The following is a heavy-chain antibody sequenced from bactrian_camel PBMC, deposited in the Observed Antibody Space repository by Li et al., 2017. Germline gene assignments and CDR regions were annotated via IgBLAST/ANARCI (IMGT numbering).Heavy chain of an antibody. V-gene: IGHV3S1*01. CDR2: INSAGGTT. J-gene: IGHJ4*01. CDR1: GFTFSIYW. Sequence: HVQLVESGGGLVQPGGSLRLSCAASGFTFSIYWMYWVRQAPGKGLEWVSAINSAGGTTYYADSVKGRFTTSRDNSARTLSLQLNSLKLEDTAMYYCSKDRSGTMRGEGTQVTVS. D-gene: IGHD1*01. CDR3: SKDRSGTM.